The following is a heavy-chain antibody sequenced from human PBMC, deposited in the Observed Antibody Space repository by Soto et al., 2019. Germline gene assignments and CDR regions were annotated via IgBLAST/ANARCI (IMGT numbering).Heavy chain of an antibody. CDR3: AKAHDITMIVNPDYYYGMDV. D-gene: IGHD3-22*01. CDR1: GFNFRSYA. V-gene: IGHV3-23*01. J-gene: IGHJ6*02. CDR2: ISGSGGST. Sequence: AGGSLSLSYNASGFNFRSYAMRWIRKAPCKGVWWVSAISGSGGSTYYADSVKGRFTISRDNSKNTLYLQMNSLRAEDTAVYYCAKAHDITMIVNPDYYYGMDVWGQGTTVTV.